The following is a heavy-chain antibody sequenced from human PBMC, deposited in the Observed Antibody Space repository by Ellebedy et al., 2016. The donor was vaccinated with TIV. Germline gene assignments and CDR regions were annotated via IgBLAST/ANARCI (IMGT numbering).Heavy chain of an antibody. Sequence: LSLTCAASGFTFNSPAMAWVRQAPGKGREWVSLISGSGSGTFYADSVKGRFTISRDNSKNTLYLQMNSLRVEETAIYYCAKDRSFSSGLESWGQGTLVTVSS. CDR3: AKDRSFSSGLES. CDR1: GFTFNSPA. D-gene: IGHD6-25*01. V-gene: IGHV3-23*01. CDR2: ISGSGSGT. J-gene: IGHJ5*02.